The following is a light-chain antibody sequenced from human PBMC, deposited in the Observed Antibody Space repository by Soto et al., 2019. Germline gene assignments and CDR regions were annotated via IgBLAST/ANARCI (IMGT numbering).Light chain of an antibody. Sequence: QSVLTQPPSESGTPGQRVTISCSGSSSNIGSNTVNWYQQLPGTAPKLLIYSTDQRPSGVPDRFSVSKSGTSASLAISGLQSEDEADYYCAPWDDSLNGPVFGGGTKLTAL. CDR1: SSNIGSNT. CDR2: STD. J-gene: IGLJ2*01. CDR3: APWDDSLNGPV. V-gene: IGLV1-44*01.